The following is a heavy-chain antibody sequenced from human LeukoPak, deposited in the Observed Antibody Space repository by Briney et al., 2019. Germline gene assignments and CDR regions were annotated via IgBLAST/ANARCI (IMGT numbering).Heavy chain of an antibody. D-gene: IGHD1-26*01. CDR3: ARDQWELPEPFDY. Sequence: NPSETLSLTCSLSGGSISSSSYYWAWIRQPPGKGLEWIGSIYYSGNTCYSPSLKSRVTIFVDTSKNQFSLKLSSVNAADTAVYYCARDQWELPEPFDYWGQGTLVTVSS. CDR1: GGSISSSSYY. J-gene: IGHJ4*02. CDR2: IYYSGNT. V-gene: IGHV4-39*07.